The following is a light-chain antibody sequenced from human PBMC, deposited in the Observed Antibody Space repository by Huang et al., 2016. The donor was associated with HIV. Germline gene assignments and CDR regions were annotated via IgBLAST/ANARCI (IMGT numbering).Light chain of an antibody. J-gene: IGKJ4*01. Sequence: IVLTQSPATLSWYPGERVTLSCRASQSVGNYIAWYQQHPGQSPRLLIYDTSKRATGPPFRCSGSGSGTDFALTISNLESEDFAVYYCQQRSSGVTFGGGTKVQVK. CDR3: QQRSSGVT. V-gene: IGKV3-11*01. CDR2: DTS. CDR1: QSVGNY.